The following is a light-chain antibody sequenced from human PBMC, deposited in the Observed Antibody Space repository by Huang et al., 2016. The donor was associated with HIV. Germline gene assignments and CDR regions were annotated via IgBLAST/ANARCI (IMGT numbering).Light chain of an antibody. V-gene: IGKV2-28*01. CDR3: MQFLQTPRT. J-gene: IGKJ1*01. CDR2: LGS. CDR1: QSLLHSNGYNY. Sequence: DIVMTQSPLSLPVTPGEPASISCRSSQSLLHSNGYNYLDWYLQKPVQSPQLLIYLGSNRASGVPDRFSGGGSGTYFTLKISRVEAEDVGVYYCMQFLQTPRTFGQGTKVEIK.